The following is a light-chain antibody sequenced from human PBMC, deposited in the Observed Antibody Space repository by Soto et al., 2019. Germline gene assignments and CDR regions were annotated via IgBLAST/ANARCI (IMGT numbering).Light chain of an antibody. CDR1: QTINNN. CDR2: GAS. J-gene: IGKJ1*01. Sequence: VMTQAPATLSVSPCEIATLSCRASQTINNNVAWYQLKDGQVPRLVIYGASTRATDIPARFSGSGSGTEFTLTISSLQSEDFAEYHCQQYNNWPQTFGQGTKVDIK. CDR3: QQYNNWPQT. V-gene: IGKV3-15*01.